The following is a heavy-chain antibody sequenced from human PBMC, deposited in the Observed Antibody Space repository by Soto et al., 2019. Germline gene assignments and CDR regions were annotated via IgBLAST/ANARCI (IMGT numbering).Heavy chain of an antibody. CDR1: GGTISSNW. Sequence: TLQTMRDTGAVYGGTISSNWGRRVRQTQGKGLEWIGEINHSGSTNYNRARKRGVTISVDPSKNQFSLMLSSVTAADTAVYYCVRDNSGYRYSFYYLDVLGKGSSVTVSS. J-gene: IGHJ6*03. CDR2: INHSGST. D-gene: IGHD6-25*01. CDR3: VRDNSGYRYSFYYLDV. V-gene: IGHV4-34*01.